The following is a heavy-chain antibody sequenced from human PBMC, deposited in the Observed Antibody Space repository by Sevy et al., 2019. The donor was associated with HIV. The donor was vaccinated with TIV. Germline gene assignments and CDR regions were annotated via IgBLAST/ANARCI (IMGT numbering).Heavy chain of an antibody. CDR1: GGSTSTYS. Sequence: SETLSLTCTVSGGSTSTYSWSWIRQPPGKGLEWIGYVHHSGSITYNPSLRSRVTMSIDTSKNQFSLKLRSVTAADTAVYTCAAGGGYCSSASGYNLGWFDPWGQGVLVTVSS. CDR3: AAGGGYCSSASGYNLGWFDP. CDR2: VHHSGSI. J-gene: IGHJ5*02. D-gene: IGHD2-2*02. V-gene: IGHV4-59*03.